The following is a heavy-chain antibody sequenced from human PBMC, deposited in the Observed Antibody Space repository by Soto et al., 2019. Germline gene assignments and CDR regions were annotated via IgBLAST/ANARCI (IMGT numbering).Heavy chain of an antibody. J-gene: IGHJ4*02. CDR1: GFTFSYYS. CDR2: ISGGSSYI. CDR3: ARTSSGSGSFYDRAIDY. D-gene: IGHD3-10*01. Sequence: PGGSLRLSCAASGFTFSYYSMNWVRQAPGKGLEWVSSISGGSSYIYYADSLRGRITISRDNAKNSLYLQINSLRAEDTAVYSCARTSSGSGSFYDRAIDYWGQGTLVTVSS. V-gene: IGHV3-21*01.